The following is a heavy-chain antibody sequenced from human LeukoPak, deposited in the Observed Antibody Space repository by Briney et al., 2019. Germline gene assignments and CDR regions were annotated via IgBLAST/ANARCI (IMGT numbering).Heavy chain of an antibody. CDR2: IRYDGSNK. CDR3: AKVAVVAATRYYYYYMDV. J-gene: IGHJ6*03. V-gene: IGHV3-30*02. D-gene: IGHD2-15*01. CDR1: GFTFSSYG. Sequence: GGSLRLSCAAAGFTFSSYGMHWVRQAPGKWREWVAFIRYDGSNKYYADSVKGRFTISRDNSKNTLYLQMNSLRAEDTAVYYCAKVAVVAATRYYYYYMDVWGKGTTVTISS.